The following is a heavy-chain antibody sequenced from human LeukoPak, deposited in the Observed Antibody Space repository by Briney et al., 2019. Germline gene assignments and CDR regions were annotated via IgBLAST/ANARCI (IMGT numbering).Heavy chain of an antibody. CDR1: GYTFTGYY. V-gene: IGHV1-2*02. Sequence: ASVKVSCKASGYTFTGYYMHWVRQAPGQGLEWMGWINPNSGDTNYSQKFQGRVSMTRDTSINTAYMELSRLTSDDTAVYYCAKDLDIVASDAFDIWGQGTMVTVSS. J-gene: IGHJ3*02. CDR2: INPNSGDT. D-gene: IGHD2-15*01. CDR3: AKDLDIVASDAFDI.